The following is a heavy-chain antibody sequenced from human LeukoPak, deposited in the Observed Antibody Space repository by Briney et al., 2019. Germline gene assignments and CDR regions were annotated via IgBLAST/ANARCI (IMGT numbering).Heavy chain of an antibody. CDR3: ARDTGYYDSSGYYGTNLDY. Sequence: GGTLRLSCAASGFTFSSYGMSWVRQAPGKGLEWVSAISGSGGSTYYADSVEGRFTISRDNTKNSMYLQMNSLRAEDTAVYYCARDTGYYDSSGYYGTNLDYWGQGTLVIVSS. J-gene: IGHJ4*02. CDR1: GFTFSSYG. D-gene: IGHD3-22*01. V-gene: IGHV3-23*01. CDR2: ISGSGGST.